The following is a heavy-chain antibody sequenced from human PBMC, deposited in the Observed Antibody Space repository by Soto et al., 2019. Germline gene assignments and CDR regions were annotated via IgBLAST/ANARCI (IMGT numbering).Heavy chain of an antibody. V-gene: IGHV1-8*01. Sequence: ASVKVSCKASGYTFTSYDINWVRQATGQGLEWMGWVNPNSGNTGYAQKFQGRVTMTRNTPISTAYMELSSLRSEDTAVYYCARERTGTTSMDVWGQGTTVTVSS. J-gene: IGHJ6*02. CDR2: VNPNSGNT. CDR3: ARERTGTTSMDV. D-gene: IGHD1-1*01. CDR1: GYTFTSYD.